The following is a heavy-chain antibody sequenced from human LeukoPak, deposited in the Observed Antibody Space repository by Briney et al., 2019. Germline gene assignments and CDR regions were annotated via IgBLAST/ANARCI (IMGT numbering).Heavy chain of an antibody. CDR1: GYTFTSYD. CDR2: MNPNSGNT. D-gene: IGHD3-22*01. J-gene: IGHJ4*02. V-gene: IGHV1-8*01. Sequence: ASVKVSCKASGYTFTSYDINWVRQATGQGLEWMGWMNPNSGNTGYAQKFQGRVTMTRNTSISTAYMELSSLRSEDTAVYYCARGRPYYYDSSGCYPFGYWGQGTLVTVSS. CDR3: ARGRPYYYDSSGCYPFGY.